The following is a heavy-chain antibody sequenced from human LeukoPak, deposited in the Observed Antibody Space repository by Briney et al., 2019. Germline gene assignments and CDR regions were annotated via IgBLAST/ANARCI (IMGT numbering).Heavy chain of an antibody. Sequence: GSSVKVSCKASGGTFSSYAISWVRQAPGQGLEWMGGIIPIFGTANYAQKFQGRVTITADESTSTAYMELSSLRSEDTAVYYCAISLGSGYYDFWSGSSDYWGQGTLVTVSS. D-gene: IGHD3-3*01. CDR2: IIPIFGTA. V-gene: IGHV1-69*01. CDR3: AISLGSGYYDFWSGSSDY. CDR1: GGTFSSYA. J-gene: IGHJ4*02.